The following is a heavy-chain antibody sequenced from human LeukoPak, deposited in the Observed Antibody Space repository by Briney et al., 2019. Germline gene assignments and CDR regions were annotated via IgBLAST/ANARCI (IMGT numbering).Heavy chain of an antibody. D-gene: IGHD4-17*01. J-gene: IGHJ3*02. V-gene: IGHV4-59*01. CDR1: GGSISSYY. CDR3: ARVVVTVTTRNAFDI. Sequence: PSETLSLTCTVSGGSISSYYWSWIRQPPGKGLEWIGYIYYSGSTNYNPSLKSRVTISVDTSKNQFSLKLSSVTAADTAVYYCARVVVTVTTRNAFDIWGQGTMVTVSS. CDR2: IYYSGST.